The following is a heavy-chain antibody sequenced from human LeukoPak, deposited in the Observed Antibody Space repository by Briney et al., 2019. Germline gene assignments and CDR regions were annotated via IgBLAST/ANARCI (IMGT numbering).Heavy chain of an antibody. Sequence: ASVKVSCKASDYTFTSYGISWVRQAPGQGLEWMGWISAYNGNTNYAQKLQGRVTMTTDTSTSTAYMELRSLRSDDTAVYYCARDTLVRGVYYYYYYMDVWGKGTTVTVSS. J-gene: IGHJ6*03. V-gene: IGHV1-18*01. CDR1: DYTFTSYG. D-gene: IGHD3-10*01. CDR2: ISAYNGNT. CDR3: ARDTLVRGVYYYYYYMDV.